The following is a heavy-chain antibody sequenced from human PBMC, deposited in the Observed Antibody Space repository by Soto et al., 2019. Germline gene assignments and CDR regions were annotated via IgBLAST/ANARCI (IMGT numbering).Heavy chain of an antibody. CDR1: GYTFTSYY. D-gene: IGHD5-12*01. Sequence: GASVKVSCKASGYTFTSYYMHWVRQAPGQGLEWMGIINPSGGSTSYAQKFQGRVTMTRDTSTSTVYMELSSLRSEDTAVYYCARDGYSGYDSVRSLNNEINKPYYYYGMDVWGQGTTVTVSS. CDR3: ARDGYSGYDSVRSLNNEINKPYYYYGMDV. V-gene: IGHV1-46*01. J-gene: IGHJ6*02. CDR2: INPSGGST.